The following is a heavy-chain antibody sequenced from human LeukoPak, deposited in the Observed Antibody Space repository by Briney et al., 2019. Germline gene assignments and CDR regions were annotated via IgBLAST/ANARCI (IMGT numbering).Heavy chain of an antibody. D-gene: IGHD3-22*01. Sequence: GGSLRLSCATSRFTFSAYAVHWVRQAPGKGLEWLAVISYDGSNTYYADSVKGRFTISRDNAKSMLYLQMDSLRPEDTAMYYCARPSYYDSPTYHVDYWGQGTLVTVSS. CDR3: ARPSYYDSPTYHVDY. V-gene: IGHV3-30-3*01. J-gene: IGHJ4*02. CDR1: RFTFSAYA. CDR2: ISYDGSNT.